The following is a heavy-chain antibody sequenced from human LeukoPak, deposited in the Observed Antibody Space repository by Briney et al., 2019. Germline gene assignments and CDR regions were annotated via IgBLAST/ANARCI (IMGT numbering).Heavy chain of an antibody. J-gene: IGHJ3*02. Sequence: KPSETLSLTCTVSGGSISSGSYYWSWIRQPAGKGLEWIGRIYTSGSTNYNPSLKSRVTISVDTSKNQFSLKLSSVTAADTAVYYCAKERVGAFDIWGQGTMVTVSS. CDR1: GGSISSGSYY. V-gene: IGHV4-61*02. D-gene: IGHD1-1*01. CDR3: AKERVGAFDI. CDR2: IYTSGST.